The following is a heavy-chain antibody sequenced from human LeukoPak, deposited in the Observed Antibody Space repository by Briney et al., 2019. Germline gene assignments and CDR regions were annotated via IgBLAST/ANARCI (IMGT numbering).Heavy chain of an antibody. CDR1: GGAISSDY. V-gene: IGHV4-59*01. D-gene: IGHD3-10*01. J-gene: IGHJ4*02. CDR2: VHSSGYT. CDR3: AGYGSGSYHKAFDY. Sequence: SETLSHTCSVSGGAISSDYWAWIRQPPGKGLEWIAYVHSSGYTSYNPSLKSRVTISIDTSKNQFSLKLNSVTAVDTAVYYCAGYGSGSYHKAFDYWGQGTLVTVSS.